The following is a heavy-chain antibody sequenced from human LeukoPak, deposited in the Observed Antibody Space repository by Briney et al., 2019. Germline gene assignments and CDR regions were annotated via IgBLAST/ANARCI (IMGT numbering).Heavy chain of an antibody. CDR1: GFTVSSTY. D-gene: IGHD3-3*01. J-gene: IGHJ4*02. CDR3: ARDLLEWYFDY. V-gene: IGHV3-66*01. CDR2: IYSGGST. Sequence: GGSLRLSCAASGFTVSSTYMSWGRQTPGKGLEWVSVIYSGGSTYYADSVKGRFTISRDNSKNTLYLQMNSLRAEDTAVYYCARDLLEWYFDYWGQGTLVTVSS.